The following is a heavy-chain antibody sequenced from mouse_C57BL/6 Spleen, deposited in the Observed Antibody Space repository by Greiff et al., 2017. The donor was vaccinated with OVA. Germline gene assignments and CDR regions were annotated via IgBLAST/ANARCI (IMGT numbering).Heavy chain of an antibody. CDR2: ISSGGDYI. CDR3: TRDDSGNYENYYAMDY. CDR1: GFTFSSYA. J-gene: IGHJ4*01. Sequence: EVKVVESGEGLVKPGGSLKLSCAASGFTFSSYAMSWVRQTPEKRLEWVAYISSGGDYIYYADTVKGRFTISRDNARNTLYLQMSSLKSEDTAMYYCTRDDSGNYENYYAMDYWGQGTSVTVSS. D-gene: IGHD2-1*01. V-gene: IGHV5-9-1*02.